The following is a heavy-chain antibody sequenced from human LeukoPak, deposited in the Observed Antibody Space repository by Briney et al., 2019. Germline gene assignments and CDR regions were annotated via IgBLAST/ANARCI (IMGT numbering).Heavy chain of an antibody. J-gene: IGHJ4*02. Sequence: GASVKVSCQASGYTFTGYYMHWVRPAPGRGLAGMGWINPNSGGTNYAQKFQGRVTMTRDTSISTAYMELSRLRSDDTAVYYCARAAHQYDSFDYWGQGTLVTVSS. CDR2: INPNSGGT. CDR1: GYTFTGYY. V-gene: IGHV1-2*02. CDR3: ARAAHQYDSFDY.